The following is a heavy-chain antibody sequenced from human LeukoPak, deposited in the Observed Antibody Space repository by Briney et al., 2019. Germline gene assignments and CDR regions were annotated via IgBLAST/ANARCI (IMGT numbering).Heavy chain of an antibody. CDR3: AKKASGGMRNYYDSSGYSDY. Sequence: QPGGSLRLSCAASGFTFSSYAMSWVRQAPGKGLEWVSAISGSGGSTYYADSVKGRFTISRDNSKNTLYLQMNSLRAEDTAVYYCAKKASGGMRNYYDSSGYSDYWGQGTLVTVSS. J-gene: IGHJ4*02. CDR1: GFTFSSYA. CDR2: ISGSGGST. V-gene: IGHV3-23*01. D-gene: IGHD3-22*01.